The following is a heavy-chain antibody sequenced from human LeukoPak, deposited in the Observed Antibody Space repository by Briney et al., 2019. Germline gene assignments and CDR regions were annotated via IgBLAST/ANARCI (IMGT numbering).Heavy chain of an antibody. Sequence: SVKVSCKASAGTFNSYAISWVRQAPGQGFEWMGGFIPIFGTANYAQKFQGRVMITADESTSTAYMDLNSLRSEDTAVYYCARSPPGLIYMDVWGKGTAVSVSS. V-gene: IGHV1-69*01. CDR3: ARSPPGLIYMDV. CDR2: FIPIFGTA. D-gene: IGHD2-8*01. CDR1: AGTFNSYA. J-gene: IGHJ6*03.